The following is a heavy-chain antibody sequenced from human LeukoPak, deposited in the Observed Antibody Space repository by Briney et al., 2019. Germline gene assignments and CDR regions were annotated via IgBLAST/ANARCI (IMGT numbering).Heavy chain of an antibody. Sequence: GASVKVSCKASGYTFTGYYMHWVRQAPGQGLEWMGWINLNSGGTNYAQKFQGRVTMTRDTSISTAYMELSRLRSDDTAMYYCASTVEMATARYYYYYYMDVWGKGTTVTISS. J-gene: IGHJ6*03. V-gene: IGHV1-2*02. CDR3: ASTVEMATARYYYYYYMDV. D-gene: IGHD5-24*01. CDR1: GYTFTGYY. CDR2: INLNSGGT.